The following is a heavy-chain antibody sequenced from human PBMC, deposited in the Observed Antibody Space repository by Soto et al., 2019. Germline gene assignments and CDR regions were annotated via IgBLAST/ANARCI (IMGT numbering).Heavy chain of an antibody. CDR1: GFTFSSYV. J-gene: IGHJ4*02. D-gene: IGHD4-17*01. V-gene: IGHV3-30*18. Sequence: QVQLVESGGGVCQPGRSLRLSCAAAGFTFSSYVMHWVRQAPGKGLEWVAFISYAGINKYYADSVKGRFTISRDNSMNTVYLQMSSLRAEETAGYYCAKDRGVRQLRSYFDYWGQGTLVTVSS. CDR2: ISYAGINK. CDR3: AKDRGVRQLRSYFDY.